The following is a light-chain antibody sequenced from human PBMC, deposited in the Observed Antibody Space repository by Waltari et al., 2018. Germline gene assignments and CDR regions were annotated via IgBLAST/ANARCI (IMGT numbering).Light chain of an antibody. CDR2: EDS. CDR1: ALSKKY. Sequence: SYELKQQPSVSVSPGQTARTTCSGDALSKKYAFSYQQKSGQAPVLVVYEDSKRSSGIPVRLAGPDSAAMATLTISGAQVEYEADYYVYSTDSNDYLRGVFGGGTQLTV. CDR3: YSTDSNDYLRGV. J-gene: IGLJ2*01. V-gene: IGLV3-10*01.